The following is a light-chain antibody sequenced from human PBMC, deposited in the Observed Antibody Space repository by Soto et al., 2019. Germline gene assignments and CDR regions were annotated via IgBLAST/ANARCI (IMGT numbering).Light chain of an antibody. Sequence: QSALTQPPSVSGSPGQSVTISCTGTGSDIGGYNRVSWYQQPPGTAPKLMIYEVSNRPSGVPDRFSGSKSGNSASLTISGLQAEDEADYYCSSYAASSTVVFGGGTKLTVL. V-gene: IGLV2-18*02. CDR1: GSDIGGYNR. CDR2: EVS. CDR3: SSYAASSTVV. J-gene: IGLJ2*01.